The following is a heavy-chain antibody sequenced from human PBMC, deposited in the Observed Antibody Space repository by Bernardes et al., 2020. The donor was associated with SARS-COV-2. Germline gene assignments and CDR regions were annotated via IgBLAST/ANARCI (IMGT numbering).Heavy chain of an antibody. Sequence: SLRLSYAASGFTFSNYWMHWVRQAPGKGLVWVSRINGDGTGTNYADSVKGRFTISRDNAKDTLYLQMSSLRAEDTAVYYCTRGPLSGYGSFGVWGQGTLVTVSS. V-gene: IGHV3-74*01. CDR1: GFTFSNYW. D-gene: IGHD3-22*01. CDR2: INGDGTGT. CDR3: TRGPLSGYGSFGV. J-gene: IGHJ4*02.